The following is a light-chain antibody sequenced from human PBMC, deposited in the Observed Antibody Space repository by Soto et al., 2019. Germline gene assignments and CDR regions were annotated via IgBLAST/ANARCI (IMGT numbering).Light chain of an antibody. CDR3: QQRSNWPPIT. CDR2: DAS. CDR1: QSVSSY. J-gene: IGKJ5*01. Sequence: EIVLTQSPATLSLSPGDRATLSCRASQSVSSYLAWYQQKPGQAPRLLIYDASNSATGIPARFSGSGSGTDFILTISSLEPEDFAVYYCQQRSNWPPITFGQGTRLEIK. V-gene: IGKV3-11*01.